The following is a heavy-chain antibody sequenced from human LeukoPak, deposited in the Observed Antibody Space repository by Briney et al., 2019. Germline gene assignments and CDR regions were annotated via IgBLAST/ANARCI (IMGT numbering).Heavy chain of an antibody. V-gene: IGHV3-21*01. CDR1: GFTFSSFS. J-gene: IGHJ4*02. CDR2: ITSSSNYI. Sequence: PGGSLRLSCAASGFTFSSFSMNWVRQAPGKGLEWVSSITSSSNYIYYASSVRGRFTISRDNAKNSLYLQMNSLRAEDTAVYYYARDLRLWGQGTLVTVSS. CDR3: ARDLRL.